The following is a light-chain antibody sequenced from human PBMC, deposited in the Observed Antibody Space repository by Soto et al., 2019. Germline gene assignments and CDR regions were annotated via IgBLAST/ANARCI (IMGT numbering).Light chain of an antibody. Sequence: VLTQSPGTLSLSPGERATLSCRASQSVSSPYLAWYQQKPGQAPRLLIYGASRRATGIPDRFSGSGSGTDFTLTISRLEPEDFAVYYCQHYSSSPTTFGQGTKVDIK. J-gene: IGKJ1*01. CDR1: QSVSSPY. CDR2: GAS. CDR3: QHYSSSPTT. V-gene: IGKV3-20*01.